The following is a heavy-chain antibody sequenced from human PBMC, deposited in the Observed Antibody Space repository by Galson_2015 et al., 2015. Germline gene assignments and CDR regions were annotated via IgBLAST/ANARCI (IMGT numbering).Heavy chain of an antibody. CDR2: INTSGGST. J-gene: IGHJ4*02. Sequence: SVKVSCKASGYTFTNHYIHWVRQAPGQGLEWMGIINTSGGSTNYAQKFQGRVTMTRDTSTSTVYMELNSLRSEDTALYYCARAIAYLAVAGFDSWGQGTLVTVSS. CDR3: ARAIAYLAVAGFDS. D-gene: IGHD6-19*01. V-gene: IGHV1-46*01. CDR1: GYTFTNHY.